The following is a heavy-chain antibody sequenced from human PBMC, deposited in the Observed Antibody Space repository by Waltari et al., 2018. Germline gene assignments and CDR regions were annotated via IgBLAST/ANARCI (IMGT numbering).Heavy chain of an antibody. CDR3: ARDGRDCTNGVCYSAWFDP. V-gene: IGHV1-2*04. J-gene: IGHJ5*02. Sequence: QVQLVQSGAEVKKPGASVKVSCKASGYTFTGYYMHWVRQAPGQGLEWMGWINPNSGGTNYAQKFQGWVTMTRDTSISTAYMELSRLRSDDTAVYYCARDGRDCTNGVCYSAWFDPWGQGTLVTVSS. CDR1: GYTFTGYY. CDR2: INPNSGGT. D-gene: IGHD2-8*01.